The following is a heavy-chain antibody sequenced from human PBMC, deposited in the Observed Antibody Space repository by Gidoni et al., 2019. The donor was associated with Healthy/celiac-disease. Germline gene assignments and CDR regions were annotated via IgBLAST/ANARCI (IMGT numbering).Heavy chain of an antibody. CDR2: INNSGST. Sequence: QVQLQPWGAGLLKPSETLSLTCAVYGGSFSGYYWSWTRQPPGKGLEWIGEINNSGSTNYNPSLKSRVTISVDTSKNQFSLKLSSVTAADTAVYYCARRSAGVILYGMDVWGQGTTVTVSS. CDR1: GGSFSGYY. CDR3: ARRSAGVILYGMDV. D-gene: IGHD3-10*01. V-gene: IGHV4-34*01. J-gene: IGHJ6*02.